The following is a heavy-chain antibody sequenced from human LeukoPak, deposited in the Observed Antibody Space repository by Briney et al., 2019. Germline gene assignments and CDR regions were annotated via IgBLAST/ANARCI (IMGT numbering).Heavy chain of an antibody. CDR1: GGSISSGGYS. V-gene: IGHV4-61*08. D-gene: IGHD6-13*01. Sequence: SETLSLTCAVSGGSISSGGYSWSWIRQPPGKGLEWIGYIYYSGSTNYNPSLKSRVTISVDTSKNQFSLKLSSVTAADTAVYYCARGSIAAAGTSWFDPWGQGTLVTVSS. CDR3: ARGSIAAAGTSWFDP. CDR2: IYYSGST. J-gene: IGHJ5*02.